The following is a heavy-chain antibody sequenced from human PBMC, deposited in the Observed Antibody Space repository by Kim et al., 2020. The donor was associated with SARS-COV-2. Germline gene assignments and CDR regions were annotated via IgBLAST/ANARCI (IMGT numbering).Heavy chain of an antibody. CDR2: INAGNGNT. D-gene: IGHD3-10*01. Sequence: ASVKVSCKASGYTFTSSAMHWVRQAPGQRLEWMGWINAGNGNTKYSQKFQGRVTITRDTSATTAYMELSSLRSEDTAVYYCARFSGSGTIDYWGQGTLVTVSS. CDR1: GYTFTSSA. CDR3: ARFSGSGTIDY. J-gene: IGHJ4*02. V-gene: IGHV1-3*01.